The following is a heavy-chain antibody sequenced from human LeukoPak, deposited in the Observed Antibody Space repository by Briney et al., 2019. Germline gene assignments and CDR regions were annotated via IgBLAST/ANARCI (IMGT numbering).Heavy chain of an antibody. CDR1: GFTFSIHN. CDR2: IYSGDNT. J-gene: IGHJ4*02. V-gene: IGHV3-66*01. Sequence: GGSLSLSCAVSGFTFSIHNMDWVRHAPGGGLEWVSVIYSGDNTYYADSVKGRFTISRDISRNTLYLQMNSLRAEDTAVYYCAVVDNSGWYCHDYWGQGTLVTVSS. D-gene: IGHD6-19*01. CDR3: AVVDNSGWYCHDY.